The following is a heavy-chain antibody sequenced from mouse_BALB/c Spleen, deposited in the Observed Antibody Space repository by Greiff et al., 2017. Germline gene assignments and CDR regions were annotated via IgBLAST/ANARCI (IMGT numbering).Heavy chain of an antibody. V-gene: IGHV2-9-2*01. CDR2: IWTGGGT. J-gene: IGHJ4*01. Sequence: VKLKQSGPGLVAPSQSLSITCTVSGFSLTSYDISWIRQPPGKGLEWLGVIWTGGGTNYNSAFMSRLSISKDNSKSQVFLKMNSLQTDDTAIYYCVRSYYYGSPMDYWGQGTSVTVSS. CDR3: VRSYYYGSPMDY. CDR1: GFSLTSYD. D-gene: IGHD1-1*01.